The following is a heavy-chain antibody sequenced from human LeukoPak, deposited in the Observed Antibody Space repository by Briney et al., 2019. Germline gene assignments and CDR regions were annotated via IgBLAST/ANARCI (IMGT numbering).Heavy chain of an antibody. CDR2: ITPSGGKT. CDR3: AKGYLRPYFYYSLDV. CDR1: GFLLSGYA. Sequence: PGGSLRLSCTTSGFLLSGYAMRGVRQAPGKGLELVLSITPSGGKTDYADSVKGRFTVSREHSKNTLYVQMNSLKVDDTARYYCAKGYLRPYFYYSLDVRGQGTTVTVS. D-gene: IGHD5-12*01. V-gene: IGHV3-23*01. J-gene: IGHJ6*02.